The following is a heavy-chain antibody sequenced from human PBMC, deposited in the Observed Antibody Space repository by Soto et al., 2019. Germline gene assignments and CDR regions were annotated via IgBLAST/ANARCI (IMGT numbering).Heavy chain of an antibody. CDR3: ARLRGYCNSATCYKSFDN. Sequence: SQTLSLTCAVSGDGVSSDSAAWNWIRQSPSRGLEWLGRTYYRSKWFYDYAISVKSRVTINPDTSENQFSLQLNSVTPEDTAVYYCARLRGYCNSATCYKSFDNWGQGTLVTVSS. D-gene: IGHD2-2*02. J-gene: IGHJ4*02. CDR2: TYYRSKWFY. V-gene: IGHV6-1*01. CDR1: GDGVSSDSAA.